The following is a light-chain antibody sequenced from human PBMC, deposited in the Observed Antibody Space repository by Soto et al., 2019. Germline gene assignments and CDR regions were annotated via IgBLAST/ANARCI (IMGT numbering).Light chain of an antibody. V-gene: IGKV1-39*01. CDR3: QQSYSTPRT. Sequence: DIQMTQSPSSLSASVGDRVTITCRASQSISSYLTWYQQKPGKAPKLLIYASSSLQSWVPSRFSGSGSGTDFNLTISSLQPEAFATYYCQQSYSTPRTFGQGTKLEIK. CDR2: ASS. J-gene: IGKJ1*01. CDR1: QSISSY.